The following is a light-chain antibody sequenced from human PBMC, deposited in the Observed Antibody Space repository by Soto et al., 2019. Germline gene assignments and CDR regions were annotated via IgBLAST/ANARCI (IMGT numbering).Light chain of an antibody. CDR1: QSIGNW. V-gene: IGKV1-5*03. CDR2: EAS. Sequence: IRMTQSPSTQSASVGDRVTITCRASQSIGNWLAWYQQKPGRAPKFLIYEASSLESGVPSRFSGSGSGTDFTLTISGLQPDDFVTYYCQQYKSYPLTFGQGTTVDIK. CDR3: QQYKSYPLT. J-gene: IGKJ1*01.